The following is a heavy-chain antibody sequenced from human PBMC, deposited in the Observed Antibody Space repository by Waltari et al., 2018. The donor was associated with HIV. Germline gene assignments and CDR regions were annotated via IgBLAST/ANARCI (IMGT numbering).Heavy chain of an antibody. CDR2: AGNKANNYTT. CDR1: RSRFSDPY. V-gene: IGHV3-72*01. Sequence: EVQLVESGGGLVQPGGSVRLSCEASRSRFSDPYMDWVRQASGKGPEWVGRAGNKANNYTTEYAASRKGRFTISRDDSCNSLYLQMNSLKTEDTAVYYCARVGRSTGGGNYWGQGTLVTVSS. J-gene: IGHJ4*02. CDR3: ARVGRSTGGGNY. D-gene: IGHD3-10*01.